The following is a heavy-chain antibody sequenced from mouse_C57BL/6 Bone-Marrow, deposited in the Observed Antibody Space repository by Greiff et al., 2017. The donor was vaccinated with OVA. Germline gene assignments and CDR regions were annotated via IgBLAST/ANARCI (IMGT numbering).Heavy chain of an antibody. D-gene: IGHD2-4*01. V-gene: IGHV1-39*01. CDR2: INPNYGTT. CDR1: GYSFTDYN. CDR3: ARGIYYDYDGGFAY. J-gene: IGHJ3*01. Sequence: EVKLMESGPELVKPGASVKISCKASGYSFTDYNMNWVKQSNGKSLEWIGVINPNYGTTSYNQKFKGKATLTVDQSSSTAYMQLNSLTSEDSAVYYCARGIYYDYDGGFAYWGQGTLVTVSA.